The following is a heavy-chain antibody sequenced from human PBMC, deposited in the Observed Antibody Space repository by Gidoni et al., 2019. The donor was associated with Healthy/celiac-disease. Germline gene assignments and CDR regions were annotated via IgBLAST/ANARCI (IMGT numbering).Heavy chain of an antibody. Sequence: EVQLVQPGAEVKKPGESLKISCKGSGYSFTSYWIGWGRQMPGKGLEWMGIIYPGYSDTRYSPSFQAQVTISADKSISTAYLQWSSLKASDTAMYYCARHGSLSSSRTGKNYYYGMDVWGQGTTVTVSS. D-gene: IGHD2-15*01. J-gene: IGHJ6*02. V-gene: IGHV5-51*01. CDR1: GYSFTSYW. CDR3: ARHGSLSSSRTGKNYYYGMDV. CDR2: IYPGYSDT.